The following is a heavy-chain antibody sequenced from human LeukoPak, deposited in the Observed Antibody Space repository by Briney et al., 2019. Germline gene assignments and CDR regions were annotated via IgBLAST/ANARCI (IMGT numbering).Heavy chain of an antibody. CDR1: GFTFSSYW. V-gene: IGHV3-7*05. D-gene: IGHD1-26*01. CDR3: ASYLGATRSFDY. CDR2: IKQDGSEQ. Sequence: GGSLRLSCAASGFTFSSYWMSWVRQAPGKGLEWVANIKQDGSEQYYVDSVKGRFTISRDNAKNSLFLQMNSLRGEDTAVYYCASYLGATRSFDYWGQGTLVTVSS. J-gene: IGHJ4*02.